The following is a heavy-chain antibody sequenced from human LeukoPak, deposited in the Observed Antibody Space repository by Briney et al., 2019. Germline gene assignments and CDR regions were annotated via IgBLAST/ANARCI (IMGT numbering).Heavy chain of an antibody. CDR3: ARDYCSSFSCQDY. V-gene: IGHV3-33*08. CDR2: IWYDGSNQ. J-gene: IGHJ4*02. Sequence: GGSLRLSCAASGFTFSTYGMHWVRQAPGKGLEWVAIIWYDGSNQYYADSVKGRFTISRDNSKNTLYLQMNSLRAEDTAVYYCARDYCSSFSCQDYWGQGTLVTVSS. CDR1: GFTFSTYG. D-gene: IGHD2-2*01.